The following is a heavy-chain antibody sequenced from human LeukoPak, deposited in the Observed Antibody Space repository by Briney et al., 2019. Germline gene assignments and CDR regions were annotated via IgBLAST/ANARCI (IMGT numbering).Heavy chain of an antibody. V-gene: IGHV4-59*01. CDR3: GRDHAVADWAVDI. Sequence: ETLSLFCSVSGRSISSYSWSWIRQPPGKGLEWIGYIYYRGNSNYNPSLKSRVTISADPSKNQFSLKLTSVTAADPAVYHCGRDHAVADWAVDIWGRGTMVTVSS. CDR2: IYYRGNS. D-gene: IGHD3-9*01. CDR1: GRSISSYS. J-gene: IGHJ3*01.